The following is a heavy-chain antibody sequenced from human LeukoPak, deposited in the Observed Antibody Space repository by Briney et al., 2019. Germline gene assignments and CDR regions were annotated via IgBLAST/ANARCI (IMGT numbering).Heavy chain of an antibody. D-gene: IGHD2-15*01. Sequence: SETLSLTCAVYGGSFSGYYWSWIRQPPGKGREGIGEINHGGSTNYNPSLKSRVTISVDTSKNQFSLKLSSVTAADTAVYYCARRIYCSGGSCYEADYWGQGTLVTVSS. V-gene: IGHV4-34*01. J-gene: IGHJ4*02. CDR2: INHGGST. CDR1: GGSFSGYY. CDR3: ARRIYCSGGSCYEADY.